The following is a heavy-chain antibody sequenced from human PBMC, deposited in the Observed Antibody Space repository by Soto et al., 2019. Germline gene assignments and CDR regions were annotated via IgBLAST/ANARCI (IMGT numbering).Heavy chain of an antibody. CDR2: IKSKTDGGTT. CDR1: GFTFSNAW. V-gene: IGHV3-15*01. CDR3: TIPRGPMIRP. D-gene: IGHD3-22*01. J-gene: IGHJ5*02. Sequence: PGVSLRLSCTASGFTFSNAWMTWVRQAPGKGLEWVGRIKSKTDGGTTDYAAPVKGRFTISRDDSKNTMYLQMNSLKTEDTAVYYCTIPRGPMIRPWGQGTLVTVSS.